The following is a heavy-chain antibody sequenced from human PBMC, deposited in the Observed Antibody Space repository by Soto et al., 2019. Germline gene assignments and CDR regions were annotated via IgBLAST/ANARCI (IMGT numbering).Heavy chain of an antibody. V-gene: IGHV3-23*01. CDR3: ATYDFWSGYPYAADY. CDR1: GFTFSSYA. J-gene: IGHJ4*02. Sequence: GGSLRLSCAASGFTFSSYAMSWVRQAPGKGLEWVSAISGSGGSTYYADSVKGRFTISRDNSKNTLYLQMNSLRAEDTAVYYCATYDFWSGYPYAADYWGQGTLVTVSS. D-gene: IGHD3-3*01. CDR2: ISGSGGST.